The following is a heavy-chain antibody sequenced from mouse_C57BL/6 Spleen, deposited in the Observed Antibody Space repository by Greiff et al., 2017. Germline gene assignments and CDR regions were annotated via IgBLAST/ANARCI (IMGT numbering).Heavy chain of an antibody. Sequence: VQRVESGPGLVAPSQSLSITCTASGFSLTSYGVHWVRQPPGKGLEWLVVIWSDGSTTYNSALKSRLSISKDNSKSQVFLKMNSLQTDDTAMYYWARQYYYGGSYDWYFDVWGTGTTVTVSS. D-gene: IGHD1-1*01. CDR1: GFSLTSYG. CDR3: ARQYYYGGSYDWYFDV. CDR2: IWSDGST. J-gene: IGHJ1*03. V-gene: IGHV2-6-1*01.